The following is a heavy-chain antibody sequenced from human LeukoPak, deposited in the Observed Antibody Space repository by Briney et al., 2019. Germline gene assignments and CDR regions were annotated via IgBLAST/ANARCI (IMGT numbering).Heavy chain of an antibody. Sequence: GGSLRLSCAASGFTFTNYAISWVRQAPGKGLEWVSSISSSSSYIYYADSVKGRFTISRDNAKNSLYLQMNSLRAEDTAVYYCARPSGYDYVWGSYRLYAFDIWGQGTMVTVSS. CDR3: ARPSGYDYVWGSYRLYAFDI. J-gene: IGHJ3*02. V-gene: IGHV3-21*01. CDR2: ISSSSSYI. CDR1: GFTFTNYA. D-gene: IGHD3-16*02.